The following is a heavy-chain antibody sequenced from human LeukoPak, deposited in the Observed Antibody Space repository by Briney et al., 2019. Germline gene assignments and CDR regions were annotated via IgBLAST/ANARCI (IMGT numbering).Heavy chain of an antibody. CDR2: IYDSGSA. D-gene: IGHD2-8*01. J-gene: IGHJ4*02. V-gene: IGHV4-39*01. Sequence: KPSETLCLTCSVSGDSISTSRWYWTWIRQPPGKGLEWIASIYDSGSAYYNPSLKNGVTISVDTSKNQFSLRLTSVTAADTAVYYCSKGGGVTVSDTWGQGTLVTVSS. CDR3: SKGGGVTVSDT. CDR1: GDSISTSRWY.